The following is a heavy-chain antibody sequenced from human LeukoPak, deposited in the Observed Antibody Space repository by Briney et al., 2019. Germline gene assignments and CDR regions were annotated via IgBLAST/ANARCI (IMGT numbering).Heavy chain of an antibody. D-gene: IGHD5-18*01. V-gene: IGHV3-30*04. J-gene: IGHJ4*02. CDR3: ARDQKRGYTYGYPLDF. CDR2: ISYDGSNK. CDR1: GFTFSSYA. Sequence: GGSLRLSCAASGFTFSSYAMHWVRQAPGKGLEWVAVISYDGSNKYYADSVKGRFTISRDNAKNSLYLQMSSLRDEDTAVYYCARDQKRGYTYGYPLDFWGQGTLVTVSS.